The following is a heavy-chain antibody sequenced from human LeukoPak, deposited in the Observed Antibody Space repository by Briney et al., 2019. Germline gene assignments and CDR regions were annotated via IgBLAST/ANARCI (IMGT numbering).Heavy chain of an antibody. CDR1: GSRFTSYW. D-gene: IGHD2-15*01. V-gene: IGHV5-10-1*01. Sequence: GESLRISFKGSGSRFTSYWISWVRQMPGKGLEWMGRIDPSDSYTNYSPSFQGHVTISADKSISTAYLQWSSLKASDTAMYYCATEYCSGGSCYSMDYWGQGTLVTVSS. J-gene: IGHJ4*02. CDR2: IDPSDSYT. CDR3: ATEYCSGGSCYSMDY.